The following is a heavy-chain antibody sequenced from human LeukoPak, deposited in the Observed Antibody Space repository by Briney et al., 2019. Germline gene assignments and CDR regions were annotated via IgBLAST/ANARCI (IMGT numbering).Heavy chain of an antibody. V-gene: IGHV1-18*01. D-gene: IGHD3-22*01. CDR2: ISAYNGNT. Sequence: ASVKVSCKASGYTFTSYGISWVRQAPGQGLEWMGWISAYNGNTNYAQKLQGRVTMTTDTSTSTPYMELRSLRSDDTVVYYCARDLVYYYDSSGPGAFDIWGQGTMVTVSS. CDR1: GYTFTSYG. CDR3: ARDLVYYYDSSGPGAFDI. J-gene: IGHJ3*02.